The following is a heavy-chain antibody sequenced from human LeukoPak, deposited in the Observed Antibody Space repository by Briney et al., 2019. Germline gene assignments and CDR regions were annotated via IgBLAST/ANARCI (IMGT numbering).Heavy chain of an antibody. D-gene: IGHD3-22*01. Sequence: PGGSLRLSCAASGFTFSSYWMSWVRQAPGKGLEWVANIKKDGSEKYYVDSVKGRFTISRDNAKTSLYLQMNSLRAEDTAVYYCARAGYYYDSKRKFDPWGQGTLVTVSS. CDR2: IKKDGSEK. V-gene: IGHV3-7*01. J-gene: IGHJ5*02. CDR1: GFTFSSYW. CDR3: ARAGYYYDSKRKFDP.